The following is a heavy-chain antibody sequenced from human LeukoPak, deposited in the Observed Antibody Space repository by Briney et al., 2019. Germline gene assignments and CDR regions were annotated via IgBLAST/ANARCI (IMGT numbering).Heavy chain of an antibody. CDR3: AKDLLGDGYNNFDY. Sequence: GGSLRLSCAASGFTFSIYAMSWVRQAPGKGLEWVSAISGSGGTAYYADSVKGRFTISRDNSKNTLYLQMNSLRAEDTAVYYCAKDLLGDGYNNFDYWGQGTLVTVSS. J-gene: IGHJ4*02. CDR1: GFTFSIYA. CDR2: ISGSGGTA. D-gene: IGHD5-24*01. V-gene: IGHV3-23*01.